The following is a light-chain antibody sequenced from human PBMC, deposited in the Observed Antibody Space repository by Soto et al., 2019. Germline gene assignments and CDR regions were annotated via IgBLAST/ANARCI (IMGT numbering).Light chain of an antibody. CDR3: QQYGSSPRT. Sequence: ELVLTHSPGTLSLSPGERATLSCRASQSVSSSYLAWYQQKPGQAPRLLIYGASSRATGIPDRFSGSGSGTDFTLTISRLEPEDFAVYYCQQYGSSPRTFGQGTKVDTK. CDR2: GAS. J-gene: IGKJ1*01. V-gene: IGKV3-20*01. CDR1: QSVSSSY.